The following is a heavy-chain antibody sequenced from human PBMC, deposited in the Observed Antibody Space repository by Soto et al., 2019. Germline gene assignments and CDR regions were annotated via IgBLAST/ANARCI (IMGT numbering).Heavy chain of an antibody. J-gene: IGHJ4*02. Sequence: ASETLSLTCAVYGGSFSGYYWSWIRQPPGKGLEWIGEINHSGSTNYNPSLKSRVTISVDTSKNQFSLKLSSVTAADTAVYYCARGLGIAVAGTTLDYWGQGTLVTVSS. CDR1: GGSFSGYY. V-gene: IGHV4-34*01. CDR3: ARGLGIAVAGTTLDY. CDR2: INHSGST. D-gene: IGHD6-19*01.